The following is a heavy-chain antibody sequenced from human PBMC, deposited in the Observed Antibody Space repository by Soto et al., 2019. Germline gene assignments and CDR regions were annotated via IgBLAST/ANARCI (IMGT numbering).Heavy chain of an antibody. CDR1: GGTFSSYA. J-gene: IGHJ6*02. D-gene: IGHD4-17*01. V-gene: IGHV1-69*01. CDR3: ARAHQDYPLDYYYGMDV. Sequence: QVQLVQSGAEVKKPGSSVKVSCKASGGTFSSYAISWVRQAPGQGLEGMGGIIPIFGTANYAQKFQGRVTITADESTSTAYMELSSLRSEDTAVYYCARAHQDYPLDYYYGMDVWGQGTTVTVSS. CDR2: IIPIFGTA.